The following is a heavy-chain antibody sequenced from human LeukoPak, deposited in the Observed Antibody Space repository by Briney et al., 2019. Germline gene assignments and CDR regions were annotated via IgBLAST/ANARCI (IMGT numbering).Heavy chain of an antibody. V-gene: IGHV3-7*01. J-gene: IGHJ6*02. D-gene: IGHD3-3*01. CDR2: IKQDGSEK. CDR1: GFTFSSYW. Sequence: GGSLRLSCAASGFTFSSYWMSWVRQAPGKGLEWVANIKQDGSEKYYVDSVKGRFTISRDNAKNSLYLQMNSLRAEDTAVYYCAREDHLEWLLNYYGMDVWGQGTTVTVSS. CDR3: AREDHLEWLLNYYGMDV.